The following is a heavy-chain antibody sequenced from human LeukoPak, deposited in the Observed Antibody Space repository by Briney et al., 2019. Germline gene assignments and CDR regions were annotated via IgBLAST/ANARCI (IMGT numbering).Heavy chain of an antibody. Sequence: GASVKVSCKASGGTFSSYAISWVRQAPGQGLEWMGGIIPIFGTANYAQKFQGRVTITADESTSTAYMELSSLRSEDTAVYYCAKVAVAGQGGWFDPWGQGTLDTVSS. V-gene: IGHV1-69*13. CDR2: IIPIFGTA. CDR1: GGTFSSYA. J-gene: IGHJ5*02. D-gene: IGHD6-19*01. CDR3: AKVAVAGQGGWFDP.